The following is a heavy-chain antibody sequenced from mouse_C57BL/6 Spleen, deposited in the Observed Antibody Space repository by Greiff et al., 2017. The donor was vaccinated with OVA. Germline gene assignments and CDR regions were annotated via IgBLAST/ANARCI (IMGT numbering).Heavy chain of an antibody. CDR2: ISSGGSYT. CDR1: GFTFSSYG. J-gene: IGHJ3*01. Sequence: DVMLVESGGDLVKPGGSLKLSCAASGFTFSSYGMSWVRQTPDKRLEWVATISSGGSYTYYPDSVKGRFTISRDNAKNTLYLQMSSLKSEDTAMYDCARHDDPFAYWGQGTLVTVSA. D-gene: IGHD2-3*01. V-gene: IGHV5-6*02. CDR3: ARHDDPFAY.